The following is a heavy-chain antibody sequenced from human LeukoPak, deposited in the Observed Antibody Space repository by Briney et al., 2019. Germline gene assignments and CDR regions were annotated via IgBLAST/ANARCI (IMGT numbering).Heavy chain of an antibody. D-gene: IGHD1-26*01. Sequence: QSGGSLRLSCAASGFTFSSYAMSWVRQAPGKGLEWVSGISGSGGSTYYADSVKGRFTISRDNSKNTLYLQMNSLRAEDTAVYYCAKEWEYGPLAGSSDYWGQGTLVTVSS. CDR1: GFTFSSYA. J-gene: IGHJ4*02. CDR2: ISGSGGST. CDR3: AKEWEYGPLAGSSDY. V-gene: IGHV3-23*01.